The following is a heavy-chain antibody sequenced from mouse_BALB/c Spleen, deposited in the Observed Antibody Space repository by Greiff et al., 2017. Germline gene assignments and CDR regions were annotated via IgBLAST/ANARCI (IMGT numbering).Heavy chain of an antibody. CDR1: GFSLTSYG. Sequence: VHLVESGPGLVQPSQSLSITCTVSGFSLTSYGVHWVRQSPGKGLEWLGVIWSGGSTDYNAAFISRLSISKDNSKSQVFFKMNSLQANDTAIYYCARRDDYDDWFAYWGQGTLVTVSA. CDR3: ARRDDYDDWFAY. V-gene: IGHV2-2*02. D-gene: IGHD2-4*01. J-gene: IGHJ3*01. CDR2: IWSGGST.